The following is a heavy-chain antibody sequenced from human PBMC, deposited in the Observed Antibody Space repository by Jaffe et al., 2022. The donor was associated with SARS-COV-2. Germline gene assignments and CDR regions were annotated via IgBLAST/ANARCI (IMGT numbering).Heavy chain of an antibody. CDR3: ARDGEQLVGGMDV. CDR1: GGSISSGSYY. Sequence: QVQLQESGPGLVKPSQTLSLTCTVSGGSISSGSYYWSWIRQPAGKGLEWIGRIYTSGSTNYNPSLKSRVTISVDTSKNQFSLKLSSVTAADTAVYYCARDGEQLVGGMDVWGQGTTVTVSS. V-gene: IGHV4-61*02. J-gene: IGHJ6*02. D-gene: IGHD6-6*01. CDR2: IYTSGST.